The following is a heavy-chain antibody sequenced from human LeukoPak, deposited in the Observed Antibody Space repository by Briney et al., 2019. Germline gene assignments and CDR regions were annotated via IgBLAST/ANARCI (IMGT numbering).Heavy chain of an antibody. J-gene: IGHJ3*02. CDR3: ARDSPSYYDFWSGYVPPDAFDI. V-gene: IGHV3-7*01. D-gene: IGHD3-3*01. CDR2: IKQDGSEK. Sequence: GGSLRLSCAASGFTFSSYWMSWVRQAPGKGLEWVANIKQDGSEKYYVDSVKGRFTISRDNAKNSLYLQMNSLRAEDTAVYYCARDSPSYYDFWSGYVPPDAFDIWGQGTMVTVSS. CDR1: GFTFSSYW.